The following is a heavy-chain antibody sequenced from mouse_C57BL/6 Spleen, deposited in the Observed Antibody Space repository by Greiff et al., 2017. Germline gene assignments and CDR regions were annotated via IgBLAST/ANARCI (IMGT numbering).Heavy chain of an antibody. Sequence: VQLQQSGAELAKPGASVKLSCKASGYTFTSYWMHWVKQRPGQGLEWIGYINPSSGYTKYNQKFKDKATLTADKSSSTAYMQLSSLTYEDAAVDYCAIPSSYERSFGVWGTGTTVTVSS. D-gene: IGHD1-1*01. J-gene: IGHJ1*03. CDR3: AIPSSYERSFGV. CDR1: GYTFTSYW. CDR2: INPSSGYT. V-gene: IGHV1-7*01.